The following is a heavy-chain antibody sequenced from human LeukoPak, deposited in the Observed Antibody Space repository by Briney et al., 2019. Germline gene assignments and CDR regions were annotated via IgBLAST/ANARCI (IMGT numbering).Heavy chain of an antibody. V-gene: IGHV3-66*01. CDR1: GFTVSNNF. D-gene: IGHD2/OR15-2a*01. CDR3: ARDSPQNTVIDY. J-gene: IGHJ4*02. Sequence: GGSLRLSCAAPGFTVSNNFMSWVRQAPGKGLEWVSVIYSGGSTYYADSVEGRFTISRDNSKNTLYLQMHSLRAEDTAVYYCARDSPQNTVIDYWGQGTLVTVSS. CDR2: IYSGGST.